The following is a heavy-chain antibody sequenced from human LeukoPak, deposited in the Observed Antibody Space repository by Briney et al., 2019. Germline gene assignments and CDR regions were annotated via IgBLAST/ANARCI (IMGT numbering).Heavy chain of an antibody. J-gene: IGHJ4*02. V-gene: IGHV4-4*07. CDR3: ARSSRDFYSSSTGHYFDY. D-gene: IGHD6-13*01. Sequence: TSETLSLTCTVSGGSISSYYWSWIRQPAGKGLEWIGRIYTSGSTNYNPSPKSRVTMSVDTSKNQFSLKLSSVTAADTAVYYCARSSRDFYSSSTGHYFDYWGQGTLVTVSS. CDR1: GGSISSYY. CDR2: IYTSGST.